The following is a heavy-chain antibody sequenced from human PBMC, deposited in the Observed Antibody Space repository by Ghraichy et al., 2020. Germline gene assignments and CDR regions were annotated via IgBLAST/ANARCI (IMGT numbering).Heavy chain of an antibody. CDR1: GFTFSSYA. Sequence: GGSLRLSCAASGFTFSSYAMHWVRQAPGKGLEWVAVISYDGSNKYYADSVKGRFTISRDNSKNTLYLQMNSLRAEDTAVYYCARTRLGVATSSSPTYWGQGTLVTVSS. CDR3: ARTRLGVATSSSPTY. J-gene: IGHJ4*02. D-gene: IGHD5-12*01. CDR2: ISYDGSNK. V-gene: IGHV3-30-3*01.